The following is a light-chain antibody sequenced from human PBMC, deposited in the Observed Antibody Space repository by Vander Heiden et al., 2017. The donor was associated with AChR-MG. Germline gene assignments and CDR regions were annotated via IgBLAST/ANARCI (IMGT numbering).Light chain of an antibody. CDR1: QTVEATY. CDR3: LQHGSPPHT. J-gene: IGKJ2*01. CDR2: GTS. Sequence: EVVLVQSPDTLSVSPGESATLPCRASQTVEATYIAWYQHKLVQTPRLLIYGTSNSLSDIPGRFSRSGSGTAFTLTISTVRPEDFAFYYCLQHGSPPHTFGQGTILDI. V-gene: IGKV3-20*01.